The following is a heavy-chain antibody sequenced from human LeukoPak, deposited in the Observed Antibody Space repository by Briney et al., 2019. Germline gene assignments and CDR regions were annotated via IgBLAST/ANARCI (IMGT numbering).Heavy chain of an antibody. CDR3: AKDTREQIVNWFDP. J-gene: IGHJ5*02. V-gene: IGHV4-59*01. Sequence: SETLSLTCTVSGGSISNYYWTWIRQPPGKGLEWIGYIYYSGSTTYNPPLKSRVTISLDTSKNQVSLKLSSVTAADTAEYYWAKDTREQIVNWFDPWGQGTLVTVSS. CDR1: GGSISNYY. CDR2: IYYSGST. D-gene: IGHD2-21*01.